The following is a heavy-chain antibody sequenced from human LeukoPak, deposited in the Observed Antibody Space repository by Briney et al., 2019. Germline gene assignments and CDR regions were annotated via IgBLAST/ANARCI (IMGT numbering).Heavy chain of an antibody. D-gene: IGHD2/OR15-2a*01. CDR2: IYYSATT. V-gene: IGHV4-59*08. CDR3: ARKYWDAFDI. Sequence: PSETLSLTCTVSGGSMKSYYWSWIRQPPGKGLEWIGNIYYSATTNYNPSVRSRVTISVDTSKNQFSLKLSSVTDADTAAYYCARKYWDAFDIWGQGTKVTVSS. CDR1: GGSMKSYY. J-gene: IGHJ3*02.